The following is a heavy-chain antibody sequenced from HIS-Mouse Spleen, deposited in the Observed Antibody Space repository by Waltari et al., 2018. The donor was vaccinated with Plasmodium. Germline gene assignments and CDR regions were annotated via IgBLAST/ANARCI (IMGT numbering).Heavy chain of an antibody. J-gene: IGHJ4*02. CDR2: IYSGCST. CDR1: GFTVSSNY. CDR3: ATPRVGGSYFDY. D-gene: IGHD1-26*01. Sequence: EVQLVESGGGWVQPGGSLRLSCAASGFTVSSNYMSWVRQAPGTWPELVSVIYSGCSTYYADSVKGRFTISRDNSKNTLYLQMNSLRAEDTAVYYCATPRVGGSYFDYWGQGTLVTVSS. V-gene: IGHV3-66*01.